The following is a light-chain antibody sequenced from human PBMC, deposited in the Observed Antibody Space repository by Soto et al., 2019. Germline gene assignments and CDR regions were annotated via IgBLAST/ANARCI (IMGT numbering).Light chain of an antibody. V-gene: IGLV2-11*01. Sequence: QSALTQPRSVSGSPGQSVTISCTGTSSDVGGYNYVSWYQQHPGKAPKLMIYDVSKRPSGVPDRFSGSKSGNTASLTISGLQAEDEADYYSWSYAGSYVVFGTGTKVTVL. CDR2: DVS. J-gene: IGLJ1*01. CDR1: SSDVGGYNY. CDR3: WSYAGSYVV.